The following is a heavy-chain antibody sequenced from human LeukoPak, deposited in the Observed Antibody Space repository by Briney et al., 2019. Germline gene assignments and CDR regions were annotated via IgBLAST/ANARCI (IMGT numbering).Heavy chain of an antibody. CDR2: ISYDGSNK. CDR3: ARGDRKFYFYVFGSGYYSPHIFDY. CDR1: GFTFSSYA. D-gene: IGHD3-3*01. V-gene: IGHV3-30*01. J-gene: IGHJ4*02. Sequence: PGGSLRLSCAASGFTFSSYAMHWVRQAPGKGLEWVAVISYDGSNKYYADSVKGRFTISRDNSKNTLYLQMNSLRAEDTAVYYCARGDRKFYFYVFGSGYYSPHIFDYWGQGTLVTVSS.